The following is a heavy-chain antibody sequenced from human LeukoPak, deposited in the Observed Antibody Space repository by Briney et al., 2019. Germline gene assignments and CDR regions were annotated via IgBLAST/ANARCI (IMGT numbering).Heavy chain of an antibody. J-gene: IGHJ4*02. V-gene: IGHV7-4-1*02. D-gene: IGHD3-16*02. CDR1: GYTFTSYG. Sequence: ASVKVSCKASGYTFTSYGISWVRQAPGQGLEWMGWINTNTGNPTDAQGFTGRFVFSLDTSVSTAYLQISSLKAEDTAVYYCARAPRPTTWVWGSYRYDYWGQGTLVTVSS. CDR2: INTNTGNP. CDR3: ARAPRPTTWVWGSYRYDY.